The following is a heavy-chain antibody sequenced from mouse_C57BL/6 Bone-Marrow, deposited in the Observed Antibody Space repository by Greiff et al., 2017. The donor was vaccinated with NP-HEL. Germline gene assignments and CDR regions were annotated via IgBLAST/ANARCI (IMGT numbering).Heavy chain of an antibody. Sequence: VQLQQSGPELVKPGASVKIPCKASGYTFTDYNMDWVKQSHGKSLEWIGDINPNNGGTIYNQKFKGKATLTVDKSSSTAYMELRSLTSEDTAVYYCARGGPYYYGSSYPYYAMDYWGQGTSVTVSS. CDR2: INPNNGGT. D-gene: IGHD1-1*01. V-gene: IGHV1-18*01. CDR1: GYTFTDYN. CDR3: ARGGPYYYGSSYPYYAMDY. J-gene: IGHJ4*01.